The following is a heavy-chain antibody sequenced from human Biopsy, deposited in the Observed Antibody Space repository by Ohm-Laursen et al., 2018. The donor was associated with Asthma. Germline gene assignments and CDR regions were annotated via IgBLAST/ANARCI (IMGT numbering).Heavy chain of an antibody. CDR2: IDQSGYT. D-gene: IGHD1-20*01. Sequence: GTPSLTCTVYGGYLTGHYWNWIRQPPGKGLEWIGEIDQSGYTNYNPSLKSRVTISADTSKNQFHLNLSSVTAADTAVYFCARAAITGIRGWFDPWGQGTQVTVSS. V-gene: IGHV4-34*01. CDR1: GGYLTGHY. CDR3: ARAAITGIRGWFDP. J-gene: IGHJ5*02.